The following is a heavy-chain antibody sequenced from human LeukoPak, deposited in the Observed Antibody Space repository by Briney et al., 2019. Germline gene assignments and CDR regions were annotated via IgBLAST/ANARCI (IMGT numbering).Heavy chain of an antibody. CDR1: GFSFSEYS. J-gene: IGHJ6*03. Sequence: GGSLRLSCVGSGFSFSEYSMNWVRQSPGKGLEWISYITSRSAFTYFAGSVKGRFIISRDDARNSVYLHLNALRVDDTAVYYCARDLTSAYWSPGGYYYYMDVWGKGTAVTVSS. D-gene: IGHD3-16*01. V-gene: IGHV3-48*01. CDR3: ARDLTSAYWSPGGYYYYMDV. CDR2: ITSRSAFT.